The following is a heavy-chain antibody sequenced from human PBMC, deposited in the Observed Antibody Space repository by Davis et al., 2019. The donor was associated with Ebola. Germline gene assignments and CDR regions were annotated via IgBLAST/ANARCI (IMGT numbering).Heavy chain of an antibody. Sequence: MPSETLSLTCTVSGGSISSSSYYWGWIRQPPGKGLEWIGSIYYSGSTYYNPSLKSRVTISVDTSKNQFSLKLSSVTAADTAVYYCARAEVGEPTLYFDYWGQGTLVTVSS. CDR2: IYYSGST. J-gene: IGHJ4*02. D-gene: IGHD3-10*01. CDR1: GGSISSSSYY. CDR3: ARAEVGEPTLYFDY. V-gene: IGHV4-39*01.